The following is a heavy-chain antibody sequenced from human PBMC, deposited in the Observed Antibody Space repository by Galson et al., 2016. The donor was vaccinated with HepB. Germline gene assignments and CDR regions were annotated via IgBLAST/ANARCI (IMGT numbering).Heavy chain of an antibody. Sequence: SLRLSCAASGFTFNRHAMSWVRQAPGKGLEWVSIIRTSDITSGPNTYYAESVKGRFTTSRDNSRNTVYLQMNRLTAADTAVYFCSKLYCGGGSCYPRPYYFDFWGQGILVTVSS. J-gene: IGHJ4*02. CDR1: GFTFNRHA. CDR2: IRTSDITSGPNT. V-gene: IGHV3-23*01. CDR3: SKLYCGGGSCYPRPYYFDF. D-gene: IGHD2-15*01.